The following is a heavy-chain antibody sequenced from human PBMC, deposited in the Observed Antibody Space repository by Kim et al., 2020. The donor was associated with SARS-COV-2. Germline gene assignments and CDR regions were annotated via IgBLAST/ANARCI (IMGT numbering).Heavy chain of an antibody. CDR3: ARLTGVQLWFDYFDY. D-gene: IGHD5-18*01. Sequence: DSVKGRFTISRDNSKNTLYLQMNSLRAEDTAVYYCARLTGVQLWFDYFDYWGQGTLVTVSS. J-gene: IGHJ4*02. V-gene: IGHV3-53*01.